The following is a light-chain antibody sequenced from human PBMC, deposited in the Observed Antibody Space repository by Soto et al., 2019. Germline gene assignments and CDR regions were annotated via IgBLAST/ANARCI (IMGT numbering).Light chain of an antibody. Sequence: DIQMTQSPSTLSASVGDRVTITCRASQSVSTWLAWYQQKPGKAPKVLIYKASTLQSGVPSRFSGRGSGTEFTLTISSLQPDDFATYYCQQYNSYLTLGGGTKVDSK. CDR1: QSVSTW. CDR2: KAS. CDR3: QQYNSYLT. J-gene: IGKJ4*01. V-gene: IGKV1-5*03.